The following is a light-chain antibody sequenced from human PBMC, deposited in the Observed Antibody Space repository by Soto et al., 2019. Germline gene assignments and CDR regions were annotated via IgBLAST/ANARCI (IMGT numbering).Light chain of an antibody. CDR1: QSVSSSY. CDR2: DTS. CDR3: QQYGYSFWR. V-gene: IGKV3-20*01. Sequence: LTLSPAALSLSPGERASLSCRASQSVSSSYLAWYQQKPGQAPRLLIYDTSSRATGVPTRFSGSGSGADYTLTISRLEPEDSAVYYCQQYGYSFWRFGQGAKVDI. J-gene: IGKJ1*01.